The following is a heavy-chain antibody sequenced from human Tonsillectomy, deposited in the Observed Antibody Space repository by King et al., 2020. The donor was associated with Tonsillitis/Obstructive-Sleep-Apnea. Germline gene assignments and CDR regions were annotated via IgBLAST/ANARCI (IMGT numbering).Heavy chain of an antibody. V-gene: IGHV1-24*01. CDR3: ATGLFPSAYEGVYMDV. CDR1: GYTLTELS. J-gene: IGHJ6*03. D-gene: IGHD5-12*01. Sequence: VQLVQSGAEVKKPGASVKVSCKVSGYTLTELSMHWVRQAPGKGLEWIGGFDPEDGETIYAQKFQGRVTMTEDTSTDTAYMELSSLRSEDTAVYYCATGLFPSAYEGVYMDVWGKGTTVTVSS. CDR2: FDPEDGET.